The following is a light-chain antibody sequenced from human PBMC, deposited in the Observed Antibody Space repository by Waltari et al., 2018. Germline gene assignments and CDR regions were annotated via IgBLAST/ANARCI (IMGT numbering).Light chain of an antibody. J-gene: IGLJ2*01. CDR1: SSDLGSYNF. CDR3: FSYAGSNSFA. V-gene: IGLV2-23*02. Sequence: QSALTQPASVSGSPGQSITVSCIGTSSDLGSYNFFSWFQQHPGRAPNLMLYAVSERPLGVSNRFAGSNSGNTASLTISGLQAEDEADYYCFSYAGSNSFAFGGGTRVTVL. CDR2: AVS.